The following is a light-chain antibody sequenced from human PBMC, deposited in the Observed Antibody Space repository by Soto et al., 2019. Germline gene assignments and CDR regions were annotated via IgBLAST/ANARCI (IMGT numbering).Light chain of an antibody. Sequence: DIVLTQSPATLSLSPGERATLSCRASQSVSSYLAWYQQKPGQAPRLLIYDASNRDTGIPARFSGSGSGTDFTLTISSLEPEDFAVYYCQQYGSSPITFGQGTRLEIK. CDR1: QSVSSY. CDR3: QQYGSSPIT. J-gene: IGKJ5*01. V-gene: IGKV3-11*01. CDR2: DAS.